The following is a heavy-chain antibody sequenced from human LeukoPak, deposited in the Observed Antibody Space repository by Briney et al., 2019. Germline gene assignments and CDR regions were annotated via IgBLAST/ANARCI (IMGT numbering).Heavy chain of an antibody. CDR3: ATHDYGDYYSNDY. Sequence: ASVKVSCKASGYTFTSFDINWVRQATGQGLEWVGWMNPNSGNTGYAQKFQGRVTMTRNTSISTAYMELSSLRSEDTAVYYCATHDYGDYYSNDYWGQGTLVTVSS. CDR2: MNPNSGNT. V-gene: IGHV1-8*01. D-gene: IGHD4-17*01. J-gene: IGHJ4*02. CDR1: GYTFTSFD.